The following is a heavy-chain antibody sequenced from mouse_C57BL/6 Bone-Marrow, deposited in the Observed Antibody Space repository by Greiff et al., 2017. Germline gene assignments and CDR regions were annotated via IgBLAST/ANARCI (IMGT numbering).Heavy chain of an antibody. V-gene: IGHV1-53*01. CDR3: ARSDYYGSSPYYFDY. CDR1: GYTFTSYW. Sequence: VQLQQPGTELVKPGASVKLSCKASGYTFTSYWMHWVKQRPGQGLEWIGNINPSNGGTNYNEKFKSKATLTVDKSYSTAYMQLSSLTSEDSAVYYCARSDYYGSSPYYFDYWGQGTTLTVSS. CDR2: INPSNGGT. D-gene: IGHD1-1*01. J-gene: IGHJ2*01.